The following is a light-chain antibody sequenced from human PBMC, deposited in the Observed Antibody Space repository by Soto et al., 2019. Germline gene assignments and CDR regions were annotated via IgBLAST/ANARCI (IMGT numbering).Light chain of an antibody. J-gene: IGLJ1*01. Sequence: QSVLTQPASVSGSPGQSITISCTGTSSDVGSYTLVSWYQQHPGKAPKLMIYEVTKRPSGFSNRFSGSRSGNTASLTISGLQAEDEADYSCGSYAGSSTFGYVFGTGTKLTVL. V-gene: IGLV2-23*02. CDR2: EVT. CDR1: SSDVGSYTL. CDR3: GSYAGSSTFGYV.